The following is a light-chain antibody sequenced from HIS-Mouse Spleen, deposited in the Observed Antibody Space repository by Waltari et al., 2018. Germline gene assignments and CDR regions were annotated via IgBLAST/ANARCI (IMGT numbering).Light chain of an antibody. CDR3: SSYTSSSTLVV. V-gene: IGLV2-14*01. CDR1: SSYVGGYNY. CDR2: EVS. J-gene: IGLJ2*01. Sequence: QSALTQPASVSGSPGQSLTISCTGTSSYVGGYNYVSWYQQHPGKAPKLIIYEVSTRPSGVSNRFSGSKSGNTASLTISGLQAEDEADYYCSSYTSSSTLVVFGGGTKLTVL.